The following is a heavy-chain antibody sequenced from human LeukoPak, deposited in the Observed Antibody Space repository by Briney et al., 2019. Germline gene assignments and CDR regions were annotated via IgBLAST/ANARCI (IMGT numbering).Heavy chain of an antibody. J-gene: IGHJ6*02. CDR1: GFTFSSYG. CDR3: AKDSGSYTSYYGMDV. D-gene: IGHD3-10*01. CDR2: ISYDGSNK. Sequence: GGSLRLSCAASGFTFSSYGMHWVRQAPGKGLEWVAVISYDGSNKYYADSVEGRFTISRDNSKNTLYLQMNSLRAEDTAVYYCAKDSGSYTSYYGMDVWGQGTTVTVSS. V-gene: IGHV3-30*18.